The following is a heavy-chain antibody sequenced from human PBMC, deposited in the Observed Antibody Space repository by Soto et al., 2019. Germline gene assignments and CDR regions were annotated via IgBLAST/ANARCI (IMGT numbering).Heavy chain of an antibody. Sequence: QVQLVQSGAEVKKPGASVKVSCKASGYTFINYYIHWVRQAPGQGLAWMGISNPGRGSTSSAPKVQGRVTMSRDRSTSTVHRELSSLRSEDTAVYYCTRDLYYHDSSGYYHEKFDFGGQGTLVTVSS. CDR3: TRDLYYHDSSGYYHEKFDF. D-gene: IGHD3-22*01. CDR2: SNPGRGST. J-gene: IGHJ4*02. CDR1: GYTFINYY. V-gene: IGHV1-46*01.